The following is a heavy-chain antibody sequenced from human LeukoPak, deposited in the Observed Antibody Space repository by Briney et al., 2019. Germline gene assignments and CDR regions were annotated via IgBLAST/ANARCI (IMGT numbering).Heavy chain of an antibody. CDR3: AKDKQLGDYGMDV. Sequence: PGGFLRLPCAASGFTFSSYGMHWVRQAPGKGLEWVAVISYDGSNKYYADSVKGRFTISRDNSKNTLYLQMNSLRAEDTAVYYCAKDKQLGDYGMDVWGQGTTVTVSS. J-gene: IGHJ6*02. CDR1: GFTFSSYG. CDR2: ISYDGSNK. D-gene: IGHD6-6*01. V-gene: IGHV3-30*18.